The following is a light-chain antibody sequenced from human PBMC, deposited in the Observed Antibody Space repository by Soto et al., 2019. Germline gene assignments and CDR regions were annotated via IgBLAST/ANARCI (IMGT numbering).Light chain of an antibody. Sequence: QSVLTQPASVSGSPGQSIPISCTGTSSDVGRYNYVSWYQQHPGKAPKLMIYEVRNRPSGVSSRFSGSKSGNTASLTISGLQAEDEAEYYCNSYTSSTTWVFGGGTKLTVL. CDR3: NSYTSSTTWV. CDR1: SSDVGRYNY. CDR2: EVR. J-gene: IGLJ3*02. V-gene: IGLV2-14*01.